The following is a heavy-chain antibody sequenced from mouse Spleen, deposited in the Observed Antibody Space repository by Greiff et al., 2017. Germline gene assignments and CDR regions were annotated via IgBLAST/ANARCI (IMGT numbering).Heavy chain of an antibody. CDR3: VQCYYSYSSSVGD. CDR2: INPSSGYT. D-gene: IGHD1-1*01. V-gene: IGHV1-7*01. CDR1: GYTFTSYW. Sequence: VQGVESGAELAKPGASVKLSCKASGYTFTSYWMHWVKQRPGQGLEWIGYINPSSGYTKYNQKFKDKATLTADKSSSTAYMQLSSLTYEDSAVYNVVQCYYSYSSSVGDWGPGTTLTVSS. J-gene: IGHJ2*01.